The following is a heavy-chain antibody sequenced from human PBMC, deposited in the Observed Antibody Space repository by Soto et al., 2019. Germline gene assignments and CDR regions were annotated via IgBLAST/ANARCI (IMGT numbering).Heavy chain of an antibody. CDR2: ISPSGDVT. D-gene: IGHD1-26*01. V-gene: IGHV3-11*01. Sequence: QVQLAVSGGGLAKSGGSLTLSCSTSGFFFTDYFMSWIRQAPGKGLEWVSYISPSGDVTHYADSVKGRFTISRDNTKNSLFLQMSSLRDDDTAVYYCARQLARRVGAASHWGQGTRVSVSS. CDR3: ARQLARRVGAASH. CDR1: GFFFTDYF. J-gene: IGHJ4*02.